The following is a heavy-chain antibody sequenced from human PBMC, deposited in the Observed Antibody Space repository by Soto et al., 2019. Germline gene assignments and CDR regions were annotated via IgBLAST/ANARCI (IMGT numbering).Heavy chain of an antibody. CDR3: ARGTGCSSTSCYPRVGMDV. Sequence: EVQLVESGGGLVQPGGSLRLSCAASGFTFSSYSMNWVRQAPGKGLEWVSYISSSSSTIYYADSVKGRFTISRDNAKYSLYLQMNSLRAEDTAVYYCARGTGCSSTSCYPRVGMDVWGQGTTVTVSS. V-gene: IGHV3-48*01. D-gene: IGHD2-2*01. CDR1: GFTFSSYS. CDR2: ISSSSSTI. J-gene: IGHJ6*02.